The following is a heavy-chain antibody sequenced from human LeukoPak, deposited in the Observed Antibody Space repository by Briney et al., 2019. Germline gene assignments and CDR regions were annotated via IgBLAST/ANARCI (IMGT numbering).Heavy chain of an antibody. J-gene: IGHJ3*02. D-gene: IGHD6-13*01. CDR1: GFTFSSYA. CDR2: ITGTT. V-gene: IGHV3-23*01. CDR3: AKAFREYGSSTYSSFDI. Sequence: GGSLRLSCAASGFTFSSYAMSWVRQGPGKGLQWVSTITGTTHYADSVRGRFTISRDNSKNILYLQMNSLSTEDTAIYYCAKAFREYGSSTYSSFDIWGQGTMVTVSS.